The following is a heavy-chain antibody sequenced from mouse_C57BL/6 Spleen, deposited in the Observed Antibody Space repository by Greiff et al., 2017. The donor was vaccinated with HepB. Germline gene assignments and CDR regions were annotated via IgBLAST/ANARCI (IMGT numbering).Heavy chain of an antibody. Sequence: EVKLVESGPGLVKPSQSLSLTCSVTGYSITSGYYWNWIRQFPGNKLEWMGYISYDGSNNYNPSLKNRISITRDTSKNQFFLKLNSVTTEDTATYYCAREGYDPWFAYWGQGTLVTVSA. CDR1: GYSITSGYY. J-gene: IGHJ3*01. CDR3: AREGYDPWFAY. D-gene: IGHD2-3*01. CDR2: ISYDGSN. V-gene: IGHV3-6*01.